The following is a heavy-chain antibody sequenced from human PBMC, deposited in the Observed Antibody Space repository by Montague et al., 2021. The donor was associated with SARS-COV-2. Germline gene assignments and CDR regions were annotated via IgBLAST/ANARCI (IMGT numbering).Heavy chain of an antibody. CDR2: VSDSGST. D-gene: IGHD6-19*01. Sequence: SETLSLTCTVSGGSISTYYWNWIRQSPGKGLEWIGYVSDSGSTNYNPSLKSRIAISVATSKSQFSLELTAVTAADTAVYYCAGGRGWLVFDYWGQGNLVTVSS. J-gene: IGHJ4*02. CDR3: AGGRGWLVFDY. CDR1: GGSISTYY. V-gene: IGHV4-59*01.